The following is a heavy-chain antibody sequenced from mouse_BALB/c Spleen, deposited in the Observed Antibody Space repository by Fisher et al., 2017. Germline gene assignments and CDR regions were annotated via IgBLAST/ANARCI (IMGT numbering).Heavy chain of an antibody. V-gene: IGHV1-64*01. D-gene: IGHD1-2*01. Sequence: KFKGKATLTVDKSSSTAYMQLSSLTSEDSAVYYCARTTAPYYAMDYWGQGTSVTVSS. CDR3: ARTTAPYYAMDY. J-gene: IGHJ4*01.